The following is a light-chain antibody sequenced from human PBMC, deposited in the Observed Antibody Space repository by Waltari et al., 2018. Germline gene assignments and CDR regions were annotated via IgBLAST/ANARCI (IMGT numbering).Light chain of an antibody. CDR1: QTINNNF. CDR3: QQYDGSVLT. CDR2: GAS. Sequence: IVLTQSPATLPLSPGQRAPLSCSASQTINNNFLVWYQQKPGQAPRLIIHGASSRATGFPDRFSGSGSGTDFTLTISSLKPEDSAVYYCQQYDGSVLTFGGGTKVEI. V-gene: IGKV3-20*01. J-gene: IGKJ4*01.